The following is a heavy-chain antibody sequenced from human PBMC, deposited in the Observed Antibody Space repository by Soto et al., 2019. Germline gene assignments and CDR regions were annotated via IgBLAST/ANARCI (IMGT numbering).Heavy chain of an antibody. CDR1: GFTFRTYG. V-gene: IGHV3-21*01. J-gene: IGHJ4*02. D-gene: IGHD6-13*01. CDR2: ISSSGSFI. CDR3: AREPEGIAAALDY. Sequence: LRLSCAASGFTFRTYGMNWVRRAPGGGLEWVASISSSGSFIYYADSVKGRFTISRDDAEKSLYLQMNSLRAEDTALYYCAREPEGIAAALDYWGRGTLVTVSS.